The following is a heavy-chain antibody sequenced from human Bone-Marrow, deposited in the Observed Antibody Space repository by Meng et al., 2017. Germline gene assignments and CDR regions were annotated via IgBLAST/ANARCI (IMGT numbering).Heavy chain of an antibody. CDR3: ARGIVGSSWFGELFFGNNGQVDY. D-gene: IGHD3-10*01. J-gene: IGHJ4*02. Sequence: ASVKVSCKASGYTFTSYYMHWVRQAPGQGLEWMGIINPSGGSTSYAQKFQGRVTMTRDTSTSTVYMELSSLRSEDTAVYYCARGIVGSSWFGELFFGNNGQVDYWGQGTLVTVSS. CDR1: GYTFTSYY. CDR2: INPSGGST. V-gene: IGHV1-46*01.